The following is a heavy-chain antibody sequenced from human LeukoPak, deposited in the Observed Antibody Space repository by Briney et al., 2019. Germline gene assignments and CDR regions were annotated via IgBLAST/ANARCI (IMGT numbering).Heavy chain of an antibody. CDR1: GYSISSGYY. CDR2: IYHSGST. J-gene: IGHJ4*02. CDR3: ARILFSGSYPDYFDY. D-gene: IGHD1-26*01. V-gene: IGHV4-38-2*01. Sequence: SETLSLTCAVSGYSISSGYYWGWIRQPPGKGLGWIGSIYHSGSTYYNPSLKSRVTISVDTSKNQFSLKLSSVTAADTAVYYCARILFSGSYPDYFDYWGQGTLVTVSS.